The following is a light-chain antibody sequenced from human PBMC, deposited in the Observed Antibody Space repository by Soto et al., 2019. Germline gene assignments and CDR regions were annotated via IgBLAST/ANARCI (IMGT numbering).Light chain of an antibody. CDR1: QSISSW. Sequence: DIQMTQSPSTLSASVGDRVTITCRASQSISSWLAWYQQKPGKAPKLLIYKTSGLESGVPSRFSGSGSGTEFTLTISSLQPDDFATYYCQQYSTYLWTFGQGTKVEI. J-gene: IGKJ1*01. CDR2: KTS. V-gene: IGKV1-5*03. CDR3: QQYSTYLWT.